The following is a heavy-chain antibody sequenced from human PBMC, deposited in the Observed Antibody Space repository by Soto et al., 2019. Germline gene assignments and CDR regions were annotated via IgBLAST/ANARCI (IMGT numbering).Heavy chain of an antibody. CDR1: GYSISSGYY. V-gene: IGHV4-38-2*01. CDR2: IYHSGST. J-gene: IGHJ3*02. CDR3: ARTTVVTQDAFDI. Sequence: SETLSVTCAVSGYSISSGYYWGWIRQPPGKGLEWIGSIYHSGSTYYNPSLKSRVTISVDTSKYQFSLKLSSVTAADTAVYYCARTTVVTQDAFDIWGQGTMVTV. D-gene: IGHD4-17*01.